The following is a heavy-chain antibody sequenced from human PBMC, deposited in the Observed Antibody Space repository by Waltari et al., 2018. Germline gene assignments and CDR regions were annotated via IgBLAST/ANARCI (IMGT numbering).Heavy chain of an antibody. D-gene: IGHD3-3*01. CDR1: REELSGYF. J-gene: IGHJ6*03. CDR3: ARGGFLRPRFMDV. V-gene: IGHV4-34*02. CDR2: IGESGGT. Sequence: VQLPQWGADTALLKASVTLSISCAIFREELSGYFWTCTRQSPGRGPEWIGDIGESGGTNYNPSLKSRLTISIDTSKNQFFLRLTSLSAADTAVYYCARGGFLRPRFMDVWSRGTMVSVSS.